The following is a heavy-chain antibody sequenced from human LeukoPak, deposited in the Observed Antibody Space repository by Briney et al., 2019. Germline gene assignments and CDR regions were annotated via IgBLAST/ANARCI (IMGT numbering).Heavy chain of an antibody. D-gene: IGHD7-27*01. Sequence: GGSLRLSCAASGFTSSSYTMSWVRQAPGKGLEWVSTIPTSDGNTYYADSVKGRFTVSRDNSKNTLFLQMNSLRAEDTAVYYCAKDGGLWVSAHWGDSWGRGTLVTVSS. CDR3: AKDGGLWVSAHWGDS. V-gene: IGHV3-23*01. CDR2: IPTSDGNT. J-gene: IGHJ4*02. CDR1: GFTSSSYT.